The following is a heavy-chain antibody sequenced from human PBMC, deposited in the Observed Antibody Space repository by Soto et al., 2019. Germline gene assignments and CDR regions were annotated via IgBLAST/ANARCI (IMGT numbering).Heavy chain of an antibody. V-gene: IGHV4-61*01. CDR1: GGSVNSGSYY. J-gene: IGHJ6*02. Sequence: QVQLQESGPGLVKPSETLSLTCTVSGGSVNSGSYYWTWIRQPPGKGLEWIGYLYYNTNTKYNPSLKSRVTISVDTSKNQFSLKLSSVTAADTAVYYCARTYCTTTSRQAHGMDVWGQGTTVTVSS. D-gene: IGHD2-2*01. CDR2: LYYNTNT. CDR3: ARTYCTTTSRQAHGMDV.